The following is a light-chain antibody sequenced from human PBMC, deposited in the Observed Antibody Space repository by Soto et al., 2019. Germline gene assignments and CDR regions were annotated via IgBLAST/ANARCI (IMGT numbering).Light chain of an antibody. CDR3: QQYNNWPLT. CDR1: QSVSSR. V-gene: IGKV3-15*01. CDR2: GAS. Sequence: EIVMTQSPATLSVSPGESATLSCRTSQSVSSRLGWYQQKPGQAPRLLIYGASTRATDIPARFSGSGSGTECTLTISSLQSEDFAVYYCQQYNNWPLTFGGGTKVEIK. J-gene: IGKJ4*01.